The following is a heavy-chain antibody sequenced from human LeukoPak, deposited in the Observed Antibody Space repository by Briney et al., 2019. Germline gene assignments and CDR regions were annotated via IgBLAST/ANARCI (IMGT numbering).Heavy chain of an antibody. D-gene: IGHD1-14*01. Sequence: ASVKVSCKASGYTFTSYYMHWVRQAPGLGLEWMGIINPSGGSTSYAQKFQGRVTMTRDTSTSTVYMELSSLRSEDTAVYYCARDSPGCTHAAALDYWGQGTLVTVSS. J-gene: IGHJ4*02. CDR2: INPSGGST. V-gene: IGHV1-46*01. CDR1: GYTFTSYY. CDR3: ARDSPGCTHAAALDY.